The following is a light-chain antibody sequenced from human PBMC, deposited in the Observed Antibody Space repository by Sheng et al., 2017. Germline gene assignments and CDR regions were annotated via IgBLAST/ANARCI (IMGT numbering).Light chain of an antibody. CDR1: QDISSY. J-gene: IGKJ2*01. CDR2: AAS. V-gene: IGKV1-8*01. CDR3: QQYYTYPRT. Sequence: AIRMTQSPSSFSASTGDRVTITCRASQDISSYLAWYQQKPGKAPKLLIYAASTLQGGVPSRFSGSGSGTNFTLSISCLQSEDFATYYCQQYYTYPRTFGEGTKLEIK.